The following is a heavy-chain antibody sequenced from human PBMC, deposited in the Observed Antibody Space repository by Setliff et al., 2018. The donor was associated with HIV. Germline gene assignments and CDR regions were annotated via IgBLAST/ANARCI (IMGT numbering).Heavy chain of an antibody. V-gene: IGHV4-59*08. D-gene: IGHD3-10*01. Sequence: SETLSLTCTVSGGSITSYYWNWIRQSPGKGLEWIGYIFDSGTTKHNPSVTSRVTISVDASKNQFFLQLISVTAADTAVYYCARQGGYNSPLMVWGQGKLVTVSS. J-gene: IGHJ4*02. CDR3: ARQGGYNSPLMV. CDR1: GGSITSYY. CDR2: IFDSGTT.